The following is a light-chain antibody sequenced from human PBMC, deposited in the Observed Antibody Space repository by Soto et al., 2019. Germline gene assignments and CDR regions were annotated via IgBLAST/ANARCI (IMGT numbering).Light chain of an antibody. CDR1: QSVSSN. CDR2: CAS. V-gene: IGKV3-15*01. Sequence: EIVMTQSPATLSVSPGERATLSCRASQSVSSNLAWYQQRPGQAPRLLIYCASTRATGIPDRFSGSGSGTEFPLTISSLQSEDFAVYYCQQYNNWPPYTFGQGTKLEIK. J-gene: IGKJ2*01. CDR3: QQYNNWPPYT.